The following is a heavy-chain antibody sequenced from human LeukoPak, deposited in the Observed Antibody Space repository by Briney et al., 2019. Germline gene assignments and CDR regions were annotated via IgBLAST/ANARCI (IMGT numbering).Heavy chain of an antibody. J-gene: IGHJ5*02. V-gene: IGHV4-38-2*02. Sequence: SETLSLTCTVSGYSISSGYYWGWIRQPPGKGLEWIGSIYHSGSTYYNPSLKSRVTISVDTSKNQFSLKLSSVTAADTAVYYCARDDGDYGLGWFDPWGQGTLVSVSS. CDR2: IYHSGST. CDR3: ARDDGDYGLGWFDP. D-gene: IGHD4-17*01. CDR1: GYSISSGYY.